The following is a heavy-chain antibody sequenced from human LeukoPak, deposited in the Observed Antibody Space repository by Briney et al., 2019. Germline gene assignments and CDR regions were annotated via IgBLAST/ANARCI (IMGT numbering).Heavy chain of an antibody. CDR1: GFTFDDYA. D-gene: IGHD3-10*01. CDR3: AKDSPQLWFGELQWRYFDY. CDR2: ISWNSGSI. Sequence: PGRSLRLSCAASGFTFDDYAMHWVRQAPGKGLEWVSGISWNSGSIGYADSVKGRFTISRDNAKNSLYLQMNSLRAEDTALYYCAKDSPQLWFGELQWRYFDYWGQGTLVTVSS. V-gene: IGHV3-9*01. J-gene: IGHJ4*02.